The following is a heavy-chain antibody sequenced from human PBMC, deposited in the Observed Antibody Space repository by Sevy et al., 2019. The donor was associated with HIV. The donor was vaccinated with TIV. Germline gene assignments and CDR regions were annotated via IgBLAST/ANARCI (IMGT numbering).Heavy chain of an antibody. CDR3: AREAGGYDYDYGMDV. V-gene: IGHV4-39*02. J-gene: IGHJ6*02. CDR2: IYYNGHT. Sequence: SETLSLTYSISGGTIVSSGHYWGWIRQTPGKGLEWIGSIYYNGHTFYTPSLKSRLTISFDTSKNQFSLTLSSVTVADTAVYFCAREAGGYDYDYGMDVWGQGTTVTVSS. CDR1: GGTIVSSGHY. D-gene: IGHD5-12*01.